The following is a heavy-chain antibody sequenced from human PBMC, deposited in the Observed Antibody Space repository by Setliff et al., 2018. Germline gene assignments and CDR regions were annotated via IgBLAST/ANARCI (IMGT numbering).Heavy chain of an antibody. J-gene: IGHJ6*03. D-gene: IGHD3-10*01. Sequence: TLSLTCTVSRGSISNNAYYWAWIRQPPGKGLEWIGYFYHSGSTNYNPSLKGRVTMTSDTSRNQLSLKLTSVSAADTAIYYCARSSYYASGNSHNYYMDVWGKGTAVTVSS. CDR3: ARSSYYASGNSHNYYMDV. CDR2: FYHSGST. V-gene: IGHV4-61*05. CDR1: RGSISNNAYY.